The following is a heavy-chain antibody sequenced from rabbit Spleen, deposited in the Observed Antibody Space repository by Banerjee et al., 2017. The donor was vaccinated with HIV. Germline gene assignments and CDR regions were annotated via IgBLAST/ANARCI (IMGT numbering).Heavy chain of an antibody. D-gene: IGHD8-1*01. Sequence: QQLVESGGGLVKPGASLTVTCTASGFSFSSGYYMCWVRQAPGKGLEWIACIYSSGGATYYASWTKGRFTISKSSSTTVTLTITDLQPSDTGTYFCARGDYGSSRRAFNLWGPGTLVTVS. CDR1: GFSFSSGYY. J-gene: IGHJ4*01. CDR2: IYSSGGAT. CDR3: ARGDYGSSRRAFNL. V-gene: IGHV1S40*01.